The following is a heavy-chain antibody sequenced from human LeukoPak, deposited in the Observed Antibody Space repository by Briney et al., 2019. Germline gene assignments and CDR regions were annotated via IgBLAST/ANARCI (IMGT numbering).Heavy chain of an antibody. CDR3: ARDDATMVRGVQDAFDI. J-gene: IGHJ3*02. D-gene: IGHD3-10*01. Sequence: ASVKVSCKASGYIFTGYYIHWVRQAPGQGLEWMGWINPNSGDTKYAQKFQGRVTMTRDTSISTAYMELSRLRSDDTAVYYCARDDATMVRGVQDAFDIWGQGTMVTVSS. CDR1: GYIFTGYY. V-gene: IGHV1-2*02. CDR2: INPNSGDT.